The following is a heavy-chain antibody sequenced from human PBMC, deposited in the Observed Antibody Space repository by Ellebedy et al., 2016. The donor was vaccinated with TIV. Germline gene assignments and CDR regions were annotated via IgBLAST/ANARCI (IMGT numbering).Heavy chain of an antibody. CDR3: AKQVALSSGGVKDV. Sequence: GGSLRLSCAASGFTFSDYAMSWVRQAPGKGLEWVSAISGSGGSTYYADSVKGRFTISRDNSKNTLYLQMNSLRAEDTAVYYCAKQVALSSGGVKDVWGQGTTVTVSS. CDR1: GFTFSDYA. J-gene: IGHJ6*02. V-gene: IGHV3-23*01. CDR2: ISGSGGST. D-gene: IGHD2-15*01.